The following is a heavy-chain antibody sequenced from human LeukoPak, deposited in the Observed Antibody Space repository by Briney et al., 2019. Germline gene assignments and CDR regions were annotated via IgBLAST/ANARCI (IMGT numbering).Heavy chain of an antibody. J-gene: IGHJ3*02. CDR3: ARGGDGPRDGAFDI. CDR1: GGSISSGSYY. D-gene: IGHD5-24*01. Sequence: SQTLSLTCTVSGGSISSGSYYWSWIRQPAGKGLEWIGRIYTSGSTNYNPSLKSRVTISVDTSKNQFSLKLSSVTAADTAVYYCARGGDGPRDGAFDIWGQGTMVTVSS. V-gene: IGHV4-61*02. CDR2: IYTSGST.